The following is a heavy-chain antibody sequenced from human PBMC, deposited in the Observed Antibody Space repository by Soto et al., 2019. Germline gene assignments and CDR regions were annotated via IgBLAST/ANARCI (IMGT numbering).Heavy chain of an antibody. CDR3: ARDRAWVCASGSCSAKETDTTLDV. CDR1: GYTFTTYG. D-gene: IGHD5-12*01. J-gene: IGHJ6*02. CDR2: INSYNVNT. V-gene: IGHV1-18*01. Sequence: QVQLVQSGAEVKETGASVKVSCKASGYTFTTYGVSWVRQAPGQGLEWMGWINSYNVNTRYAKTFQGRITLTTDTSTSTAYMELWGLASADSAVYFCARDRAWVCASGSCSAKETDTTLDVWGQGTTVTVSS.